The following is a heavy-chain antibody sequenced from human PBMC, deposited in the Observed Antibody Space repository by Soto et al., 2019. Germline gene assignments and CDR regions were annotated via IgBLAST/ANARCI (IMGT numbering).Heavy chain of an antibody. D-gene: IGHD5-18*01. CDR2: ISYDGSNK. J-gene: IGHJ4*02. CDR3: ARDSAMGHDY. CDR1: GFTFSSYA. V-gene: IGHV3-30-3*01. Sequence: QVQLVESGGGVVQPGRSLRLSCAASGFTFSSYAMHWVRQAPGKGLEWVAVISYDGSNKYYADSVKGRFTISRDNSKNTLYLQMNSLRAEDTDVYYCARDSAMGHDYWGQGTMVTVSS.